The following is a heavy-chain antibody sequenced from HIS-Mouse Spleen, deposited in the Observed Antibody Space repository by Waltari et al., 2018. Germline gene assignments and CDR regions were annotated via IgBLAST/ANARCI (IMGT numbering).Heavy chain of an antibody. CDR3: ARAYYDSSGYYYYYYGMDV. CDR2: IYYNGST. CDR1: GGSISSGGYY. D-gene: IGHD3-22*01. Sequence: QVQLQESGPGLVKPSQTLSLTCTVSGGSISSGGYYWSWIRQHPGKGLEWIGYIYYNGSTYYNPSLKSRVTISVDTSRNQFSLKLSSVTAADTAVYYCARAYYDSSGYYYYYYGMDVWGQGTTVTVSS. V-gene: IGHV4-31*03. J-gene: IGHJ6*02.